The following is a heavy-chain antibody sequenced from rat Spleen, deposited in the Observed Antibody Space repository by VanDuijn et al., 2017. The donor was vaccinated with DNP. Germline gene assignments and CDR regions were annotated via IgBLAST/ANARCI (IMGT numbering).Heavy chain of an antibody. CDR1: GLTFTNYG. J-gene: IGHJ2*01. D-gene: IGHD4-3*01. Sequence: EVQLVESGGGLVQPGGSLKLSCGVSGLTFTNYGMAWVRQAPTQGLEWVAVINAGSAKTYYRDSVKGRFTISRDNAKSTLYLQMNSLRSEDMATYYCVRWNSGHFDYWGQGVMVTVSS. V-gene: IGHV5S13*01. CDR2: INAGSAKT. CDR3: VRWNSGHFDY.